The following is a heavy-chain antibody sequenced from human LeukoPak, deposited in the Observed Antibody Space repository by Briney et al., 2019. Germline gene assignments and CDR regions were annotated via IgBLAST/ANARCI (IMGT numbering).Heavy chain of an antibody. Sequence: PGGSLRLSCAASGFTFSSYSMNWVRQAPGKGLEWVSSISSSSSYIYYADSVKGRFTISRDNAKNSLYLHMNSLRAEDTAVYYCARTGAPNMNYYYYYYMDVWGKGTTVTVSS. V-gene: IGHV3-21*01. D-gene: IGHD7-27*01. CDR1: GFTFSSYS. J-gene: IGHJ6*03. CDR3: ARTGAPNMNYYYYYYMDV. CDR2: ISSSSSYI.